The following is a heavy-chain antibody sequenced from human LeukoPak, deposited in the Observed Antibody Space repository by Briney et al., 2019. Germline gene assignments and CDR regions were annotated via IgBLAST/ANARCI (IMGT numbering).Heavy chain of an antibody. CDR3: ARVVGGSKQQLVLNWFDP. V-gene: IGHV3-21*01. J-gene: IGHJ5*02. CDR2: ISSSSSYI. D-gene: IGHD6-13*01. Sequence: GGSLRLSCAASGFPFSSYSMNWVRQAPGKGLEWVSSISSSSSYIYYADSVKGRFTISRDNAKNSLYLQMNSLRAEDTAVYYCARVVGGSKQQLVLNWFDPWGQGTLVTVSS. CDR1: GFPFSSYS.